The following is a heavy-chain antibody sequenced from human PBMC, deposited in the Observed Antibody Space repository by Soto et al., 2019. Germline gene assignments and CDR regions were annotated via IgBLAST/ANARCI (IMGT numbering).Heavy chain of an antibody. D-gene: IGHD6-19*01. V-gene: IGHV4-34*01. Sequence: SETLSLTCAVYGWSFSGYFWNWIRQTPGKGLEWIGKVNHNGRNNYNPSLKSRVTISLDMSKNQISLKLTSVTAADTAVYYCARGGSSDWQVAFDFWGQGTMVTVSS. J-gene: IGHJ3*01. CDR2: VNHNGRN. CDR1: GWSFSGYF. CDR3: ARGGSSDWQVAFDF.